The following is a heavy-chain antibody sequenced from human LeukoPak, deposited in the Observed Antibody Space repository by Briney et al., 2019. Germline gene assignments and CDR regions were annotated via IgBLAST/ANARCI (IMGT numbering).Heavy chain of an antibody. Sequence: GASVKVSCKASGGTFSSYAISWVRQAPGQGLEWMGGIIPIFGTANYAQKFQGRVTITADESTSTAYMELSSLRSEDTAVYYCARDEVYGDYANYYYGMDVWGQGTTVTVSS. CDR3: ARDEVYGDYANYYYGMDV. D-gene: IGHD4-17*01. V-gene: IGHV1-69*13. J-gene: IGHJ6*02. CDR1: GGTFSSYA. CDR2: IIPIFGTA.